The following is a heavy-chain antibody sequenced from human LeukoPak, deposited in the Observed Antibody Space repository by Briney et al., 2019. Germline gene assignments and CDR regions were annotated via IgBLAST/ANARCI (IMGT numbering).Heavy chain of an antibody. Sequence: SVKVSCKASGFTFTSSAMQWVRQARGQRLEWIGWIVVGSGNTNYAQKFQERVTITRDMSINTAYVELGRLRSDDTAVYYCARDPSSRGNFDYWGQGTLVTVSS. CDR2: IVVGSGNT. D-gene: IGHD5-24*01. CDR3: ARDPSSRGNFDY. V-gene: IGHV1-58*02. J-gene: IGHJ4*02. CDR1: GFTFTSSA.